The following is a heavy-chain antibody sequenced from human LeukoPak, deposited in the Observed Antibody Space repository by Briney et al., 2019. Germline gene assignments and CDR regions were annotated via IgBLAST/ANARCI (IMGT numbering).Heavy chain of an antibody. CDR3: ARDGVGADGIDY. Sequence: GGSLRLSCGASRFSFSSYGMNWVRQAPGKGLEGVSYISSSGSTIYYADSVRGRFTISRDNAKNSLYLQMNSLRVKDTAVYYCARDGVGADGIDYWGQGTLVTVSS. J-gene: IGHJ4*02. CDR1: RFSFSSYG. CDR2: ISSSGSTI. D-gene: IGHD1-26*01. V-gene: IGHV3-48*03.